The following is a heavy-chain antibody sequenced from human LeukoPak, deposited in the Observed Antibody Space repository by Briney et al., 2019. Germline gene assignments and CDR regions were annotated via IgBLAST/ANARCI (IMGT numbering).Heavy chain of an antibody. Sequence: GGSLRLSCAASGFTFSDYYMSWIRQAPGKGLEWVSYISSSGSTIYYADSVKGRFTISRDNAKNSLYLQMNSLRAEDTAVYYCASLRDGYNDDAFDIWGQGTMVTVSS. CDR2: ISSSGSTI. J-gene: IGHJ3*02. CDR3: ASLRDGYNDDAFDI. D-gene: IGHD5-24*01. CDR1: GFTFSDYY. V-gene: IGHV3-11*04.